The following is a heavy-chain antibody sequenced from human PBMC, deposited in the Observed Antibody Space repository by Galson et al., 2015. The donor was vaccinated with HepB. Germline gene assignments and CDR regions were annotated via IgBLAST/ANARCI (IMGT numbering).Heavy chain of an antibody. CDR3: TILTGYYYVDY. CDR2: IRSKANSYAT. D-gene: IGHD3-9*01. V-gene: IGHV3-73*01. CDR1: GFTFSGSA. J-gene: IGHJ4*02. Sequence: SLRLSCAASGFTFSGSAMHWVRQASGKGLEWVGRIRSKANSYATAYAASVKGRFTISRDDSKNTAYLQMNSLKTEDTAVYYCTILTGYYYVDYWGQGTLVTVSS.